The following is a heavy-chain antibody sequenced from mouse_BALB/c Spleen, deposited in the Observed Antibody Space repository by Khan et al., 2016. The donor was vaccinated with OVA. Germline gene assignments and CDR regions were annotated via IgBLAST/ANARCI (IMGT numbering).Heavy chain of an antibody. CDR2: INPSNGRT. CDR3: ARLLSNFDY. Sequence: QVQLQQPGAELVNPGASVNLSCKASGYTLTSYWMHWVKQRPGQGLEWIGEINPSNGRTNYNEKFKSKATLTVDKSSSTAYMQLSSPTSEDSAVYYDARLLSNFDYWGQGTTLTVSS. J-gene: IGHJ2*01. CDR1: GYTLTSYW. V-gene: IGHV1S81*02. D-gene: IGHD2-1*01.